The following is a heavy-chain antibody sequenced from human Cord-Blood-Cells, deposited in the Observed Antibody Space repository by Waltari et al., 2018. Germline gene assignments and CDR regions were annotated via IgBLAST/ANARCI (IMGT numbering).Heavy chain of an antibody. D-gene: IGHD2-21*01. J-gene: IGHJ3*02. CDR1: GYTFTSYD. CDR3: ARGPPAYCGGDCYSDAFDI. Sequence: QVQLVQSGAEVKKPGASVKVSCKASGYTFTSYDINWVRQATGQGLEWMGWMNPNSGNTGYAQKFQGRVTITRNTSISTAYMELSSLRSEDTAGYYCARGPPAYCGGDCYSDAFDIWGQGTMVTVSS. V-gene: IGHV1-8*03. CDR2: MNPNSGNT.